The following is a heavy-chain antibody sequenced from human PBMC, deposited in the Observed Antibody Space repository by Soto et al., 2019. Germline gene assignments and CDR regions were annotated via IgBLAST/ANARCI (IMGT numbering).Heavy chain of an antibody. Sequence: EVQLVESGGTLVQPGGSLRLSCAASGLTFSSPWMSWVCQAPGKGLEWVANMKQDDSEKYYLESVKGRFTISRDNTKNSLDLQMNSLRVEDTAVYYCTRDDYYGGTSRDWGQGTLVTVSS. V-gene: IGHV3-7*01. CDR2: MKQDDSEK. CDR3: TRDDYYGGTSRD. J-gene: IGHJ4*02. D-gene: IGHD4-17*01. CDR1: GLTFSSPW.